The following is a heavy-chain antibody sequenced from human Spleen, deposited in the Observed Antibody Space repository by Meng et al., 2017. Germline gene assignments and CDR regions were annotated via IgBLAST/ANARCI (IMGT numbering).Heavy chain of an antibody. CDR1: GYTFTSYA. CDR2: INVDTGDT. J-gene: IGHJ4*02. V-gene: IGHV1-3*01. D-gene: IGHD1-26*01. Sequence: ASVKVSCKASGYTFTSYAMHWVRQAPGQGLEWMGWINVDTGDTRYSQRFQGRLTITRDTSASTAYLELSSLTSEDTAVYYCARNTVGTTTLDYWGQGTLVTVSS. CDR3: ARNTVGTTTLDY.